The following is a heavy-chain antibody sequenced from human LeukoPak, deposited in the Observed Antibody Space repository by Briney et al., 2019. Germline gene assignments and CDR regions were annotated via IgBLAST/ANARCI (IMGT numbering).Heavy chain of an antibody. V-gene: IGHV3-48*01. J-gene: IGHJ4*02. Sequence: QPGGSLRLSCAASGFTFSNHAMNWVRQAPGKGLEWVSYIGTSSSPIYYADSVEGRFTVSRDNPKNTVYLQMNSLRAEDTAVYFCARSPVLDRNDWSFADWGQGTLVTVSS. CDR2: IGTSSSPI. CDR1: GFTFSNHA. CDR3: ARSPVLDRNDWSFAD. D-gene: IGHD1-1*01.